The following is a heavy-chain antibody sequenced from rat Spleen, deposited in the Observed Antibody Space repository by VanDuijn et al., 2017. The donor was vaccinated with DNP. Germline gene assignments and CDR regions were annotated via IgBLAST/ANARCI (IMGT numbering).Heavy chain of an antibody. V-gene: IGHV5S23*01. J-gene: IGHJ2*01. CDR3: AGYYYDGSYYYGNFDY. CDR1: GFTFSDYN. Sequence: EVQLVESGGGLVQPGRSLKLSCAASGFTFSDYNMAWVRQAPTKGLELVAYLSTGGGITYYRDSVKGRFTISRDNAKSTLYLQMDSLRSEDTATYYCAGYYYDGSYYYGNFDYWGQGVMVTVSS. CDR2: LSTGGGIT. D-gene: IGHD1-12*02.